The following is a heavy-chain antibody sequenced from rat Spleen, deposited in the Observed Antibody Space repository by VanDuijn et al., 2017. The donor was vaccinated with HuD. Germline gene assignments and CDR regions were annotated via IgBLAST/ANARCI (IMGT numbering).Heavy chain of an antibody. CDR3: ARKGDDY. D-gene: IGHD3-2*01. CDR1: GFTFSNYY. Sequence: EVQLVESGGGLVQPGRSLKLSCAASGFTFSNYYMAWVRQAPTKGLEWVAYISTGGGSRTYYPDSVKGRFTISRDNAKSSLYLQMNSLKSEDTATYYCARKGDDYWGQGVMVTVSS. CDR2: ISTGGGSRT. J-gene: IGHJ2*01. V-gene: IGHV5-27*01.